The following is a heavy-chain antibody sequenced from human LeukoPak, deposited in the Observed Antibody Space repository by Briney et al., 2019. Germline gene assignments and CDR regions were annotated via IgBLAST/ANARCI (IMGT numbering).Heavy chain of an antibody. CDR3: ATGHSYGYDY. J-gene: IGHJ4*02. D-gene: IGHD5-18*01. CDR1: GLTFSDLW. CDR2: VKGDGRTT. Sequence: PGGSLRLCCAASGLTFSDLWRHWVRQPPGKGLVWVALVKGDGRTTIYADSVKGRFTISRDNAKKTLYLQMNSLRADDSGVYYCATGHSYGYDYWGQGVLVTVSS. V-gene: IGHV3-74*01.